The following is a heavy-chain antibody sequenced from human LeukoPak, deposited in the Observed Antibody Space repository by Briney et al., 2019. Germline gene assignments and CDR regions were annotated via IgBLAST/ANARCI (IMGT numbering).Heavy chain of an antibody. CDR1: GGSFSGYY. CDR3: GPDSGGYYYY. J-gene: IGHJ4*02. D-gene: IGHD3-22*01. CDR2: IYTSGST. Sequence: SETLSLTCAVYGGSFSGYYWSWIRQPAGKGLEWIGRIYTSGSTNYNPSLKSRVTMSVDTSKNQFSLKLSSVTAADTAVYYCGPDSGGYYYYWGKEPLVTVS. V-gene: IGHV4-59*10.